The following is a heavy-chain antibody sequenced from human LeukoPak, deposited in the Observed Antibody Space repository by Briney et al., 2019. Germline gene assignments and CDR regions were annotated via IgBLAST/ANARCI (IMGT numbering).Heavy chain of an antibody. V-gene: IGHV4-4*07. CDR1: GGSISSYY. D-gene: IGHD2-2*01. J-gene: IGHJ3*01. CDR2: MYNSDST. CDR3: ARDGGIVVPTAPAVFDV. Sequence: SETLSLTCTVSGGSISSYYWSWIRQSAGKGLEWIGRMYNSDSTNYNPSLKSRVIMSVDTSKNQFSLKLSSVTAADTAVYYCARDGGIVVPTAPAVFDVWGQGTMVTVS.